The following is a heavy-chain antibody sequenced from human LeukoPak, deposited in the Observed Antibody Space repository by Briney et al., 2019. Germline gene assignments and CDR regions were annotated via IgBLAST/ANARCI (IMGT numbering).Heavy chain of an antibody. D-gene: IGHD5-12*01. V-gene: IGHV4-59*08. J-gene: IGHJ4*02. Sequence: SETLSLTCTVSGGSISSYYWSWIRQPPGKGLEWIGHISYSESTNYNPSLESRVTISVDTSKNQFSLRLSSVTAADTAVYFCAGGPTRSSDMMVYWGQGIRVTVSS. CDR3: AGGPTRSSDMMVY. CDR1: GGSISSYY. CDR2: ISYSEST.